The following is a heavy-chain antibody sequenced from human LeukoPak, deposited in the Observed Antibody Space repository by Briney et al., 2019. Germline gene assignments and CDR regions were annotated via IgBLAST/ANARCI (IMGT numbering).Heavy chain of an antibody. Sequence: PGRSLRLSCAASGITFGDYAMHWVRQAPGKGLEWVSGISWNSGSIGYADSVKGRFTISRDNAKNSLYLQMNSLRAEDTALYYCATDMGDCTDGSCAYGMDVWGQGTTVTVSS. V-gene: IGHV3-9*01. CDR3: ATDMGDCTDGSCAYGMDV. D-gene: IGHD2-15*01. CDR1: GITFGDYA. CDR2: ISWNSGSI. J-gene: IGHJ6*02.